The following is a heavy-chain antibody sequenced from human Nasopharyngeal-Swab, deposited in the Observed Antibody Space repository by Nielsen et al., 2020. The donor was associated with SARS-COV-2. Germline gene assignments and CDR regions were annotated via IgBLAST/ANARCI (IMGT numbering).Heavy chain of an antibody. J-gene: IGHJ4*02. Sequence: WVRQAPGQGLEWMGMINPSGGSISGGTTIYAQKFRSRVTVTRDTSTSTVYMELGSLRSEDTAAYFCARVSPVRNYLDYWGQGTLVTVSS. CDR3: ARVSPVRNYLDY. CDR2: INPSGGSI. V-gene: IGHV1-46*01.